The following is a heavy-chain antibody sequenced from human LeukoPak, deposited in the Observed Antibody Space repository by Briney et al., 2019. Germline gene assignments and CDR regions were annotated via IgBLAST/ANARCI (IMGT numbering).Heavy chain of an antibody. CDR1: GFSFSSYA. J-gene: IGHJ6*02. V-gene: IGHV3-23*01. D-gene: IGHD3-3*01. CDR3: ARVAEAYYDFWSGYSSGYYYGMDV. CDR2: ISGSGGST. Sequence: GGSLRLSCAASGFSFSSYAMTWARQAPVKGLEWVSAISGSGGSTYYADSVKGRFTTSRDNAKNSLYLQMNSLRAEDTAVYYCARVAEAYYDFWSGYSSGYYYGMDVWGQGTTVTVSS.